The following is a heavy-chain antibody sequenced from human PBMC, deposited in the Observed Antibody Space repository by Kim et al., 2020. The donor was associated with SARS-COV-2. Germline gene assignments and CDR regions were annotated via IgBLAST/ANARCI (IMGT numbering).Heavy chain of an antibody. CDR1: GFTFSRSW. CDR2: IKNDGNEK. V-gene: IGHV3-7*01. J-gene: IGHJ4*02. CDR3: VKALGSRPEGY. D-gene: IGHD2-2*01. Sequence: GGSLRLSCAASGFTFSRSWMKWVRQTPGKGLEWVANIKNDGNEKNYVDSVKGRFTISRDNSENSVYLQMNSLRAEDTAVYYCVKALGSRPEGYWGQGNL.